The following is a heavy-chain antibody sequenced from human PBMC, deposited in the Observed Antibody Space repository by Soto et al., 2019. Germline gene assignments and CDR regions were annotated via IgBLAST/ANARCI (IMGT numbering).Heavy chain of an antibody. D-gene: IGHD3-3*01. Sequence: QVQLVQSGAEVKKPGASVKVSCKASGYTFTSYGITWVRQAPGQELEWMGWISAYNGNTNYAQKLQGRVTMTTDTSTSTAYMELRSLRSDDTAVYYCARDSYDFWSGYYITADYALDYWGQGTLVTVSS. CDR3: ARDSYDFWSGYYITADYALDY. J-gene: IGHJ4*02. V-gene: IGHV1-18*01. CDR2: ISAYNGNT. CDR1: GYTFTSYG.